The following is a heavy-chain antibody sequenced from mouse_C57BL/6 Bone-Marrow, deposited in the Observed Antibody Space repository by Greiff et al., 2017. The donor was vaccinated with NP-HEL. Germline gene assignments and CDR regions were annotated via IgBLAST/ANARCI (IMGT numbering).Heavy chain of an antibody. Sequence: QVQLQQSGPELVKPGASVKISCKASGYAFSSSWMNWVKQRPGKGLEWIGRIYPGDGDTNYNGKFKGKATLTADKSSSTAYMQLSSLTSEDSAVYFCARTGRYGNYYFDYWGQGTTLTVSS. D-gene: IGHD2-1*01. CDR1: GYAFSSSW. J-gene: IGHJ2*01. CDR2: IYPGDGDT. V-gene: IGHV1-82*01. CDR3: ARTGRYGNYYFDY.